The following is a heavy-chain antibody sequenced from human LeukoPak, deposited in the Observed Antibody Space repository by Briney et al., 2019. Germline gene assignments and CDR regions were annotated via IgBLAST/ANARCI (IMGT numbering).Heavy chain of an antibody. Sequence: SETLSLTCTVSGCSISSSSYYWGWIRQPPGKGLEWIGSIYYSGSTYYNPSLKSRVTISVDTSKNQFSLKLTSVTAADTAVYYCARDLGSTWSGNYWGQGTLVTVSS. V-gene: IGHV4-39*02. CDR1: GCSISSSSYY. J-gene: IGHJ4*02. CDR3: ARDLGSTWSGNY. CDR2: IYYSGST. D-gene: IGHD6-13*01.